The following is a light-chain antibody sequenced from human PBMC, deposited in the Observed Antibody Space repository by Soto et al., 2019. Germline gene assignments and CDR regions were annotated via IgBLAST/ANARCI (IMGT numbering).Light chain of an antibody. Sequence: QSALTQPRSVSGSPGKSATTSCPGTSSDVGGNNYVSWYQQHPGKAPKLMIHDVTKRPSGVPDRFSGSKSGNRASLTISGLQAEDESDYYCCSYAGSYSFDVIFGGGTKLTVL. CDR2: DVT. J-gene: IGLJ2*01. V-gene: IGLV2-11*01. CDR3: CSYAGSYSFDVI. CDR1: SSDVGGNNY.